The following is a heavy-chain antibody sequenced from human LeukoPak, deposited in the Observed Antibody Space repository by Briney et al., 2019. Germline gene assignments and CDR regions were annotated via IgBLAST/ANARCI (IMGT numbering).Heavy chain of an antibody. D-gene: IGHD2-2*01. CDR3: ARETHMYCKSNSCYGYFDL. CDR1: GGSISSSSYY. CDR2: IYTSGST. V-gene: IGHV4-39*07. Sequence: SETLSFTCTVSGGSISSSSYYWGWIRQPPGKGLEWIGRIYTSGSTNYHPSLKSRVTVSLDISKNQFSLKLSSVTAADTAVYYCARETHMYCKSNSCYGYFDLWGRGTLVTVSS. J-gene: IGHJ2*01.